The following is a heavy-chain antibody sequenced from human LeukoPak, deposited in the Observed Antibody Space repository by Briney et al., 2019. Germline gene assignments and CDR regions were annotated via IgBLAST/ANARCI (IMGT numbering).Heavy chain of an antibody. D-gene: IGHD4-17*01. CDR3: ATDPSTTVTTTLP. J-gene: IGHJ5*02. CDR1: GYTLTELS. CDR2: FYPEDGET. V-gene: IGHV1-24*01. Sequence: GASVKVSCKVSGYTLTELSMHWVRQAPGKGLEWMGGFYPEDGETIYAQKFQGRVTMTEDTSTDTAYMELSSLRSEDTAVYYCATDPSTTVTTTLPWGQGTLVTVSS.